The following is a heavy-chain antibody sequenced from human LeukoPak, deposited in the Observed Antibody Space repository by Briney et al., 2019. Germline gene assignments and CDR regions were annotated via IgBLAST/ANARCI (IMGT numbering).Heavy chain of an antibody. D-gene: IGHD6-13*01. V-gene: IGHV3-30-3*01. CDR3: ARPIVAVTVYYYYYGMDV. J-gene: IGHJ6*02. CDR2: ISYDGGSK. Sequence: GGSLRLSCAASRFTFSSYAMHRVRQAPGKGLEWVAVISYDGGSKYYADSVKGRFTISRDNSKNTLYLQMNSLRAEDTAVYYCARPIVAVTVYYYYYGMDVWGQGTTVTVSS. CDR1: RFTFSSYA.